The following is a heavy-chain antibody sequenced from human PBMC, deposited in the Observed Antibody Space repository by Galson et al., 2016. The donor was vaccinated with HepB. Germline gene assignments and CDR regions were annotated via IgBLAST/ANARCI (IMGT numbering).Heavy chain of an antibody. CDR2: VFHTGIT. Sequence: SETLSLTCTVSGGSISSSGFYWAWFRQSPGKGLEWVGEVFHTGITNYNPSLEGRITLSVDKPRNQFSLELRSVTAADTGVYYCARISEGFEDLLGFYNYGMDVWGQGTTVIVS. CDR3: ARISEGFEDLLGFYNYGMDV. V-gene: IGHV4-61*05. CDR1: GGSISSSGFY. D-gene: IGHD3-10*01. J-gene: IGHJ6*02.